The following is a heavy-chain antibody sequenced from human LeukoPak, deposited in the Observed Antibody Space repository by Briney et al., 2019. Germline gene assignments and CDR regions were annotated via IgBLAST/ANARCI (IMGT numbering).Heavy chain of an antibody. CDR1: GFTSSGHW. Sequence: GGSLRLSCAASGFTSSGHWMSLVRQAPGKGLEWVANINQGGSDRYYVDSVKGRFTISRDNANNLLYLQMNSLRGDDTAVYYCTRDSSLAEDDWGQGTLVTVSS. CDR3: TRDSSLAEDD. D-gene: IGHD6-6*01. V-gene: IGHV3-7*01. J-gene: IGHJ4*02. CDR2: INQGGSDR.